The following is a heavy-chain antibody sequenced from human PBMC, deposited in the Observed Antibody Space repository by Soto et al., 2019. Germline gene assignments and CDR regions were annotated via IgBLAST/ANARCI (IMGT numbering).Heavy chain of an antibody. Sequence: GESLKISCKASGYSFSFYWIGWVRQMPGKGLEWMAIMYPDDSDIRYSPSFEAHVTISADKSTSTAFLQWSSLKASETAMYYCATAYVYDFENSNYYRDAFDIWDQGTLVTVSS. V-gene: IGHV5-51*03. CDR1: GYSFSFYW. J-gene: IGHJ3*02. D-gene: IGHD3-22*01. CDR3: ATAYVYDFENSNYYRDAFDI. CDR2: MYPDDSDI.